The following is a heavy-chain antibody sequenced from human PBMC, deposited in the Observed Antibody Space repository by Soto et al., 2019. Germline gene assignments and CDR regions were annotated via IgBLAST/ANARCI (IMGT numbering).Heavy chain of an antibody. J-gene: IGHJ5*02. D-gene: IGHD2-15*01. V-gene: IGHV4-59*01. CDR2: IYYSGST. CDR3: ARYDDCSGGSCYRARWFDP. Sequence: QVQLQESGPGLVKPSETLSLTCTVSGGSISSYYWSWIRQPPGKGLEWIGYIYYSGSTNYNPSLRSRVTQSLDPSKNQFCLKLSSVTAADTARYYCARYDDCSGGSCYRARWFDPWGQGTLVTVSS. CDR1: GGSISSYY.